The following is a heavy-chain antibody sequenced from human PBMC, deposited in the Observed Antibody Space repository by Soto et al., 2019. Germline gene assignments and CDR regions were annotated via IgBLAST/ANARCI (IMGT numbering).Heavy chain of an antibody. V-gene: IGHV4-31*03. CDR1: GGSISSGGYY. Sequence: PSETLSLTCTVSGGSISSGGYYWSWIRQHPGKGLEWIGYIYYSGSTYYNPSLKSRVTISVDTSKNQFSLKLSSVTAADTAVYYCARGTGDEPPGTFGYWGQGTLVTVSS. D-gene: IGHD7-27*01. CDR2: IYYSGST. J-gene: IGHJ4*02. CDR3: ARGTGDEPPGTFGY.